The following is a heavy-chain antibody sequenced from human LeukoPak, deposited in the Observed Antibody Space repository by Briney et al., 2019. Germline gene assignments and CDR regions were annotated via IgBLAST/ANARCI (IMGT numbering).Heavy chain of an antibody. CDR2: IYPSGST. V-gene: IGHV4-4*07. J-gene: IGHJ5*02. D-gene: IGHD3-22*01. CDR1: GGSFSSYF. CDR3: ASVYDSSGYYNNWFDP. Sequence: SETLSLTCSISGGSFSSYFWSWVRQPAGKGLEWIGRIYPSGSTYYNPSLKSRVTISVDTSKNQFSLKLSSVTAADTAVYYCASVYDSSGYYNNWFDPWGQGTLVTVSS.